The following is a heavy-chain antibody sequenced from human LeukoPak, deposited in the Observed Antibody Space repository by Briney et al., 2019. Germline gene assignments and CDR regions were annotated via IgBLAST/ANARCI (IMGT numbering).Heavy chain of an antibody. CDR3: AKDHLSVGATYFDN. V-gene: IGHV3-9*01. CDR1: GFPFDEHA. D-gene: IGHD1-26*01. CDR2: ISRNSGSM. Sequence: PGGSLRLSCAASGFPFDEHAMHWVRQAPGKGLEWVSGISRNSGSMAYADSVKGRFTISRDNAKNSLYLQLNSLRPEDTALYYCAKDHLSVGATYFDNWGQGTLVTVSS. J-gene: IGHJ4*02.